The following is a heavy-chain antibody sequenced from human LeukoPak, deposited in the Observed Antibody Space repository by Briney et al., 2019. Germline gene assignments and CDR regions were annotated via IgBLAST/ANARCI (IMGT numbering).Heavy chain of an antibody. J-gene: IGHJ4*02. CDR1: GGSFSSGDYY. CDR2: IDDSGST. Sequence: SETLSLTCTVSGGSFSSGDYYWTWIRQPPGMGLEWIGYIDDSGSTYYNPSLKSRVTISVDTPKHQLSLKLSSVTAAETAVYYCARGAFSDFDYWGQGTLVTVSS. CDR3: ARGAFSDFDY. D-gene: IGHD3-3*02. V-gene: IGHV4-30-4*01.